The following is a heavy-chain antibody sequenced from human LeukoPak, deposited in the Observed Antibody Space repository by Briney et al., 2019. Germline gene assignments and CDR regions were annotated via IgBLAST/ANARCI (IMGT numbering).Heavy chain of an antibody. CDR1: GYTFTSYD. J-gene: IGHJ6*03. D-gene: IGHD6-6*01. V-gene: IGHV1-8*03. Sequence: GASVKVSCKASGYTFTSYDINWVRQATGQGLEWMGWMNPNSGNTGYAQKFQGRVTITRNTSISTAYMELSSLRSEDTAVYYCARAQKDEGSSPLYYYCYYMGVRGKGTTVTVSS. CDR2: MNPNSGNT. CDR3: ARAQKDEGSSPLYYYCYYMGV.